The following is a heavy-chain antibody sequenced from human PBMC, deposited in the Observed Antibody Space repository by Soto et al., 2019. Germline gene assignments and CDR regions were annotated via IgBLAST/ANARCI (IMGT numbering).Heavy chain of an antibody. J-gene: IGHJ3*02. CDR1: GYTFTSYD. Sequence: ASVKVSCKASGYTFTSYDINWVRQATGQGLEWMGWMNPNSGNTGYAQKFQGRVTMTRNTSISTAYMELSSLRSEDTAVYYCARGQALLRYLDWLLSTDIWGQGTMVTVS. V-gene: IGHV1-8*01. CDR3: ARGQALLRYLDWLLSTDI. D-gene: IGHD3-9*01. CDR2: MNPNSGNT.